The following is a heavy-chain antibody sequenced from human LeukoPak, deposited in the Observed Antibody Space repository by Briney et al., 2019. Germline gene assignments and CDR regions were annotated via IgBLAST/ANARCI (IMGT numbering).Heavy chain of an antibody. J-gene: IGHJ3*02. CDR3: ARDRSKVTAYDDALDI. D-gene: IGHD2-21*02. CDR2: ISDIGTTQ. V-gene: IGHV3-48*03. CDR1: GFTFRSYE. Sequence: GGSLRLSCAASGFTFRSYELNWVRQAPGKGLEWVSYISDIGTTQHYADSVKGRFIISRYNAKNSLYLQMNSLTAADTAVYYCARDRSKVTAYDDALDIWGQGTMVIVSS.